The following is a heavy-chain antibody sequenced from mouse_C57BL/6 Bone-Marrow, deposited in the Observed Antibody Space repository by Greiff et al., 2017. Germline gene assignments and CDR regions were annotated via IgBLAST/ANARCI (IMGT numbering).Heavy chain of an antibody. CDR3: VPLYFYCSSYYFDY. Sequence: EVKLVESGPELVKPGASVKISCKASGYSFTGYYMNWVKQSPEKSLEWIGEINPSTGGTTYNQKFKAKATLTVDKSSSTAYMQLKSLTSEDSAVYYCVPLYFYCSSYYFDYWGQGTTLTVSS. CDR2: INPSTGGT. V-gene: IGHV1-42*01. J-gene: IGHJ2*01. CDR1: GYSFTGYY. D-gene: IGHD1-1*01.